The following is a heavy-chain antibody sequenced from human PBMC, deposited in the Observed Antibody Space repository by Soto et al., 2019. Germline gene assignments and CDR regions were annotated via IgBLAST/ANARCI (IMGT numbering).Heavy chain of an antibody. V-gene: IGHV1-3*05. Sequence: QVQLAQSGAEERKPGASVKVSCEATGYTFTAYAMHWVRQAPGQRLEWMGWINPANGNTKYSQKFQGRLTIISDTSAKTVYMELSSLTSEDTAMYYCTRSAISPYGGLIGPFDYWGQGNLVTVSS. CDR1: GYTFTAYA. CDR2: INPANGNT. D-gene: IGHD3-16*02. J-gene: IGHJ4*02. CDR3: TRSAISPYGGLIGPFDY.